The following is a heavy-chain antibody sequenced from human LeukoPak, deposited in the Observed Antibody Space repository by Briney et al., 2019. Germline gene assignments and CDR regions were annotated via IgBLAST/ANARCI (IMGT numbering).Heavy chain of an antibody. D-gene: IGHD1-1*01. J-gene: IGHJ3*01. CDR2: ISSSGSTI. Sequence: GGSLRLSCAASGFTFSDYYMSWIRQAPGKGLEWVSYISSSGSTIYYADSVKGRFTISRDNAKNSLYLQMNSLRAEDTAVYYCARGRLLERTRGILFDFWGQGKMVTVSS. CDR3: ARGRLLERTRGILFDF. V-gene: IGHV3-11*04. CDR1: GFTFSDYY.